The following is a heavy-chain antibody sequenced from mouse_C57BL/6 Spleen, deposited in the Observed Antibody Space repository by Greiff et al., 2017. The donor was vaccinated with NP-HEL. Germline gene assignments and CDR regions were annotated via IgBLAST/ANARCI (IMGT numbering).Heavy chain of an antibody. Sequence: VQLQQPGAELVKPGASVKLSCKASGYTFTSYWMHWVKQRPGQGLEWIGMIHPNSGSTNYNEKFKSKATLTVDKSSSTAYMQLSSLTSEDSAVYYCARRGYYGSSYEGYFDYWGQGTTLTVSS. V-gene: IGHV1-64*01. D-gene: IGHD1-1*01. CDR3: ARRGYYGSSYEGYFDY. CDR2: IHPNSGST. CDR1: GYTFTSYW. J-gene: IGHJ2*01.